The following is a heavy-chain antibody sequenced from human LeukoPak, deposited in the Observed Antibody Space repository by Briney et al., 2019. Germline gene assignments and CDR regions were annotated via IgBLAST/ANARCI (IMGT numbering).Heavy chain of an antibody. Sequence: ASVKVSCKASGNSISNYAVSWVRQAPGQGFEWMGGIIPIFGTADYAQKFQGRVTITADQSTSTTYMALSSLKSEDTATYYCATRACHAGGCSSSFYYYYGLHFWGQGTTVSVSS. V-gene: IGHV1-69*13. CDR2: IIPIFGTA. CDR3: ATRACHAGGCSSSFYYYYGLHF. CDR1: GNSISNYA. J-gene: IGHJ6*02. D-gene: IGHD3-16*01.